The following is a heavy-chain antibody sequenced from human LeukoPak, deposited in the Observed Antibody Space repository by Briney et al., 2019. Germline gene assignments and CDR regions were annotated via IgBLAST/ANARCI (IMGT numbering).Heavy chain of an antibody. CDR1: GFTFSSYA. CDR3: AKEGDDILTGYWYFDY. Sequence: GGSLRLCCAASGFTFSSYAMSWVRQAAGKGLEWVSAISGSGGSTYYADPVKGRFTISRDNSKNTLYLQMNSLRAEDTAVYYCAKEGDDILTGYWYFDYWGQGTLVTVSS. D-gene: IGHD3-9*01. V-gene: IGHV3-23*01. J-gene: IGHJ4*02. CDR2: ISGSGGST.